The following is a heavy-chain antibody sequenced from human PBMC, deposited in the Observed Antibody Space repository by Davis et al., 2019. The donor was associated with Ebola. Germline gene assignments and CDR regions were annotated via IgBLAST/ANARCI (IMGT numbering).Heavy chain of an antibody. CDR2: ISSSSSTI. Sequence: GGSLRLSCAASRFTFSSYAMHWVRQAPGKGLEWVSYISSSSSTIYYADSVKGRFTISRDNAKNSLYLQMNSLRDEDTAVYYCARASGYSSSWLDYWGQGTLVTVSS. CDR3: ARASGYSSSWLDY. D-gene: IGHD6-13*01. J-gene: IGHJ4*02. CDR1: RFTFSSYA. V-gene: IGHV3-48*02.